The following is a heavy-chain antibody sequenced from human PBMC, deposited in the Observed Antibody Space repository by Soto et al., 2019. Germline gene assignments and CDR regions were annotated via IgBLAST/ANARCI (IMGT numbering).Heavy chain of an antibody. CDR2: IDPSDSYT. D-gene: IGHD2-2*01. J-gene: IGHJ6*02. Sequence: GESLKISCKGSGYSFTSYWISWVRQMPGKGLEWMGRIDPSDSYTNYSPSFQGHVTISADKSISTAYLQWSSLKASDTAMYYCAGPDIVVVPAAKSGLSYYYYGMDVWGQGTTVTVSS. CDR3: AGPDIVVVPAAKSGLSYYYYGMDV. V-gene: IGHV5-10-1*01. CDR1: GYSFTSYW.